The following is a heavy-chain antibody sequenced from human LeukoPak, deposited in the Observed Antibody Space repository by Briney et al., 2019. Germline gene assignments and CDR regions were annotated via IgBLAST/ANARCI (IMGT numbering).Heavy chain of an antibody. V-gene: IGHV3-53*01. CDR3: ARAGGLQLFDY. Sequence: GGALRLSCAASGFTVSSNYMSWVRQAPGKGLEWVSVIYSGGSTYYTDSVKGRFTISRDNSKNTMYLPMNSLTAEDTAVYYCARAGGLQLFDYWGQGTLVTVHS. CDR2: IYSGGST. J-gene: IGHJ4*02. CDR1: GFTVSSNY. D-gene: IGHD3-16*01.